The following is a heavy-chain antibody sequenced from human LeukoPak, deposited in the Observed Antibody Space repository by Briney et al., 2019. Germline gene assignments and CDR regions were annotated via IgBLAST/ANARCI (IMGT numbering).Heavy chain of an antibody. V-gene: IGHV3-74*01. CDR3: ARGGLGPVDY. Sequence: GGSLRLSCAASGFTFSRYWMHWVRQAPGKGLVWVSRINEDGSTTSYADSVKGRLTISRDNAKNTLYLQMNGLRDEDTAVYYCARGGLGPVDYWGQGTLVTVSS. CDR1: GFTFSRYW. CDR2: INEDGSTT. J-gene: IGHJ4*02. D-gene: IGHD1-14*01.